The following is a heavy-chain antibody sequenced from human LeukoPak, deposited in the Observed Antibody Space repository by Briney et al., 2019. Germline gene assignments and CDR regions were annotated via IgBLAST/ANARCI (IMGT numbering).Heavy chain of an antibody. CDR3: AREDIVVVPAATHRYYYYGMDV. CDR2: IWYDGSNK. J-gene: IGHJ6*02. D-gene: IGHD2-2*01. CDR1: GFTLSSYD. V-gene: IGHV3-33*01. Sequence: GGSLRLSCAASGFTLSSYDMHWVRQAPGKGLEWVAVIWYDGSNKYYADSVKGRFTISRDNSKNTLYLQMNSLRAEDTAVYYCAREDIVVVPAATHRYYYYGMDVWGQGTTVTVSS.